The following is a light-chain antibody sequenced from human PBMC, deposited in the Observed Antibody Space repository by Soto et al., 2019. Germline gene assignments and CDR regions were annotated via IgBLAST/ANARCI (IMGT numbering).Light chain of an antibody. CDR2: DAS. CDR3: QQYASSPLT. CDR1: QSVGRNY. J-gene: IGKJ4*01. V-gene: IGKV3-20*01. Sequence: EIVLTQSPGTLSVSPGERATLSCRASQSVGRNYLAWYQQKPGQAPRLLIYDASSRATGIPDRFSGSGSGTDFTLTISRLEPEDFAVYYSQQYASSPLTFGGGTKVETK.